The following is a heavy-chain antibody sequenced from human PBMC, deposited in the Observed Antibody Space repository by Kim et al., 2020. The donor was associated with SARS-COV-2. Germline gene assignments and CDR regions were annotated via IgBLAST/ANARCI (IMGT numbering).Heavy chain of an antibody. CDR2: IYYSGST. V-gene: IGHV4-39*01. Sequence: SETLSLTCTVSGGSISSSSYYWGWIRQPPGKGLEWIGSIYYSGSTYYNPSLKSRVTISVDTSKNQFSLKLSSVTAADTAVYYCARHFTPSGDQGWFDPWGQGTLVTVSS. D-gene: IGHD3-10*01. CDR3: ARHFTPSGDQGWFDP. CDR1: GGSISSSSYY. J-gene: IGHJ5*02.